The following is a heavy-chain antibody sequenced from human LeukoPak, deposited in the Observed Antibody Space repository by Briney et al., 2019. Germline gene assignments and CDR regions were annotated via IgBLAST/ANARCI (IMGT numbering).Heavy chain of an antibody. CDR3: ARDRLVTKNYYYYYMDV. Sequence: SETLSLTCTVSGGSISSSSYYWGWIRQPPGKGLEWIGSIYYSGSTYYNPSLKSRVTISVDTSKNQFSLKLSSVTAADTAVYYCARDRLVTKNYYYYYMDVWGKGTTVTISS. D-gene: IGHD2-21*02. CDR1: GGSISSSSYY. J-gene: IGHJ6*03. CDR2: IYYSGST. V-gene: IGHV4-39*07.